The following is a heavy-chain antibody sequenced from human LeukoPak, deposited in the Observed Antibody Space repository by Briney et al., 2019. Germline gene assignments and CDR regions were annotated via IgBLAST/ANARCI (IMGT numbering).Heavy chain of an antibody. J-gene: IGHJ4*02. Sequence: GGSLRLSCAASGFTFTNYAMSWVRQAPGTGLEWVSAISGSGGSTYYADSVKGRFTISRDNSKNTLYLQMNSLRAEDTALYYCAKVVSDSGSYWRAYFDYWGQGTLVTVSS. CDR1: GFTFTNYA. CDR3: AKVVSDSGSYWRAYFDY. CDR2: ISGSGGST. D-gene: IGHD1-26*01. V-gene: IGHV3-23*01.